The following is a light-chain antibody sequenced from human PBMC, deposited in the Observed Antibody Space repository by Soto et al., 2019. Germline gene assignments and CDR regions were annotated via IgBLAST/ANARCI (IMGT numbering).Light chain of an antibody. CDR1: SSDGGGYNY. J-gene: IGLJ2*01. CDR2: EVS. V-gene: IGLV2-14*01. Sequence: QSVLTQPASVSGSPGQSITISCTGTSSDGGGYNYVSWYQQHPGKAPKLMIYEVSNRPSGVSNRFSGSKSGNTASLTISWLQAEDEADYYCSSYTSSSTPHVVFGGGTQRTVL. CDR3: SSYTSSSTPHVV.